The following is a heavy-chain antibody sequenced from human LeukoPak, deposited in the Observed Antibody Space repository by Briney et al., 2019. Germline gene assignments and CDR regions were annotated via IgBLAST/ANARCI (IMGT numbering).Heavy chain of an antibody. CDR2: ISGSGGST. D-gene: IGHD5-24*01. V-gene: IGHV3-23*01. CDR1: GFTFSSYA. CDR3: AKAVDLATISVDI. Sequence: GGSLRLSCAASGFTFSSYAMSWVRQAPGKGLEWVSAISGSGGSTYYADSVKGRFTISRDNSKNTLYLVMNSLRVDDTAVYYCAKAVDLATISVDIWGQGTMVTVSS. J-gene: IGHJ3*02.